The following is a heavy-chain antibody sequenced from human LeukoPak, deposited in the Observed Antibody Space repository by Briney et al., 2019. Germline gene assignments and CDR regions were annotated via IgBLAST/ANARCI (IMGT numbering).Heavy chain of an antibody. Sequence: ASVKVSCKASGYTFTGYYMHWVRQAPGQGLEWMGWINPNSGGTNYAQKFQGRVTMTTDTSTSTAYMELRSLRSDDTAVYYCARDRAGTTVDYWGQGTLVTVSS. CDR1: GYTFTGYY. CDR3: ARDRAGTTVDY. D-gene: IGHD1-7*01. CDR2: INPNSGGT. V-gene: IGHV1-2*02. J-gene: IGHJ4*02.